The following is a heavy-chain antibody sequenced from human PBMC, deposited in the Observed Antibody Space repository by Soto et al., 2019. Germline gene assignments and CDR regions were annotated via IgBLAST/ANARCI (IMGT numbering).Heavy chain of an antibody. Sequence: ASVKVSCKASGGTFSSYAISWVRQATGQGLEWMGWMNPNSGNTGYAQKFQGRVTMTRNTSISTAYMELSSLRSEDTAVYYCARVKPCSGGSCYRNNWFDPWGQGTLVTVSS. CDR2: MNPNSGNT. CDR3: ARVKPCSGGSCYRNNWFDP. CDR1: GGTFSSYA. V-gene: IGHV1-8*02. J-gene: IGHJ5*02. D-gene: IGHD2-15*01.